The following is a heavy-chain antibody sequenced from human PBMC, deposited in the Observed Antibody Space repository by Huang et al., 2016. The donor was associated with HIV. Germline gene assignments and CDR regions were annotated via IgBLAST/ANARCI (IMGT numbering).Heavy chain of an antibody. Sequence: QVQLVQSGAEVKKPGASVKVSCKASGYAFTSYYMHWVRQAPGQGLEWMGRSNPSDGSTSDAQKFQGRVTTTRDTSTNTVFMELSSLRSEDTAVYYCARDRDFYDSSGYWGFNYFDYWGQGTLVTVSS. CDR2: SNPSDGST. D-gene: IGHD3-22*01. J-gene: IGHJ4*02. CDR1: GYAFTSYY. CDR3: ARDRDFYDSSGYWGFNYFDY. V-gene: IGHV1-46*01.